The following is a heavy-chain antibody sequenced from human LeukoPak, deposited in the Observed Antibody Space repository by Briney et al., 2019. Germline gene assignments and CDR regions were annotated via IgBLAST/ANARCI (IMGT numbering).Heavy chain of an antibody. Sequence: GGSLRLSCAASGFTFSSYSMNWVRQAPGKGLEWGASISSSSSYIYYADSVTGRFTISRDNAKTSLYLQMNSLRAEDTAVYYCARITIFGVVTDAFDIWGRGTMVTVSS. CDR1: GFTFSSYS. CDR3: ARITIFGVVTDAFDI. CDR2: ISSSSSYI. J-gene: IGHJ3*02. V-gene: IGHV3-21*01. D-gene: IGHD3-3*01.